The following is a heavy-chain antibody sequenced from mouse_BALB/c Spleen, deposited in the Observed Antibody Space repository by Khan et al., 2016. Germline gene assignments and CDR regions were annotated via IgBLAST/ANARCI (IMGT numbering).Heavy chain of an antibody. V-gene: IGHV3-2*02. CDR1: GYSITSDYA. J-gene: IGHJ4*01. D-gene: IGHD2-14*01. CDR2: ISYSGST. Sequence: EVQLQESGPGLMKPSQSLSLTCTVTGYSITSDYAWNWIRQFPGNKLEWMGYISYSGSTNYNPSLKSRISITRDTSKNQFFLQLNSVTTEDTATYYCARRYYRYDDALDYWGQGTSVTVSS. CDR3: ARRYYRYDDALDY.